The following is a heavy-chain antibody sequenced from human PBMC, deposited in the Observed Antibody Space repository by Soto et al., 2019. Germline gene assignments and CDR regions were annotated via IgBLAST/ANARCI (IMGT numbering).Heavy chain of an antibody. CDR2: IWYDGSNK. V-gene: IGHV3-33*01. CDR1: GFTFSSYG. J-gene: IGHJ6*02. CDR3: AACMYYYYGMDV. Sequence: QVQLVESGGGVVQPGRSLRLSCAASGFTFSSYGMHWVRQAPGKGLEWVAVIWYDGSNKYYADSVKGRFTISRDNSKNTLYRQLNSLRAEDTAVYYCAACMYYYYGMDVWGQGTTVTVSS. D-gene: IGHD2-8*01.